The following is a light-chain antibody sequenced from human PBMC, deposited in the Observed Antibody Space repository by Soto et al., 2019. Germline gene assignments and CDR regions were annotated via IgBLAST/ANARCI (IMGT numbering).Light chain of an antibody. J-gene: IGKJ3*01. V-gene: IGKV1-39*01. CDR3: QQSYSTLAFT. Sequence: DIPMTQSPSSLSASVGDRVTITCRASQSISRYLNWYQQKPGKAPKLLIYSASSLQSGVPSRFSGSGSGTDFTLTISSLQPEDFATYYCQQSYSTLAFTFGPGTTVDIK. CDR2: SAS. CDR1: QSISRY.